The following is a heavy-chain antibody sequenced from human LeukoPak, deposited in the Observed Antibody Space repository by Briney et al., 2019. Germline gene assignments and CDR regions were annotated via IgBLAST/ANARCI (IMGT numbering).Heavy chain of an antibody. CDR3: AIGYCTTTTCDGVGY. V-gene: IGHV3-74*01. CDR2: INSEGRTT. Sequence: GGSLRLSCAASGFTFSDYYMSWIRQAPGMGLVWVSRINSEGRTTDYADSVEGRFTISRDNAKNTLYLQMNSLRVEDTAMYYCAIGYCTTTTCDGVGYWGQGTLVTVSS. D-gene: IGHD2-2*01. CDR1: GFTFSDYY. J-gene: IGHJ4*02.